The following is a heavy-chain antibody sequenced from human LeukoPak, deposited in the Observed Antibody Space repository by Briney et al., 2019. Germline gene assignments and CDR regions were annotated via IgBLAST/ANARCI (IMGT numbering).Heavy chain of an antibody. Sequence: GASVKVSCKASGYTFTAYYMHWVRQAPGQGLEWMGWISPNSGGTNYAQNFQGRVTMTRDRSISTAYMELSGQRSDDTAVYYCARNYGGNSKFFDNWGQGTLVTVSS. CDR1: GYTFTAYY. V-gene: IGHV1-2*02. J-gene: IGHJ4*02. D-gene: IGHD4-23*01. CDR3: ARNYGGNSKFFDN. CDR2: ISPNSGGT.